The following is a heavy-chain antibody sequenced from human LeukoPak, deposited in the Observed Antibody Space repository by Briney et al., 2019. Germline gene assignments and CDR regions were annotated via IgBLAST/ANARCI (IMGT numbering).Heavy chain of an antibody. J-gene: IGHJ4*02. V-gene: IGHV3-66*01. CDR3: TRVFATGPSFDY. CDR2: IYSGGST. CDR1: GFTVSSNY. Sequence: GGSLRLSCAASGFTVSSNYMSWVRQAPGKGLEWVSVIYSGGSTYYADSVKGRFTISRDNSKNTLYLQMNSLRADDTAVYYCTRVFATGPSFDYWGQGTLVTVSS. D-gene: IGHD3-9*01.